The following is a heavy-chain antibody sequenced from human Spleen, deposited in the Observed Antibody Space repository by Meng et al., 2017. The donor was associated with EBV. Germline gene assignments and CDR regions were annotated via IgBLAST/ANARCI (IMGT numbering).Heavy chain of an antibody. Sequence: QVQLQESGPGLVKPSGTLSLTCAVSGGSISSSVYWSWVRQPPGKGLEWIGEIYHSGSTNYNPSLKSRVIISIDKSKNQFSLKLNSVTAADTAVYFCAGWAGDPQYYFEYWGQGTLVTVSS. CDR1: GGSISSSVY. CDR3: AGWAGDPQYYFEY. D-gene: IGHD3-10*01. J-gene: IGHJ4*02. V-gene: IGHV4-4*02. CDR2: IYHSGST.